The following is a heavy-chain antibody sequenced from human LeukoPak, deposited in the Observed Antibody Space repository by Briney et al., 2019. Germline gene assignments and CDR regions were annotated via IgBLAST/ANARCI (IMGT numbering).Heavy chain of an antibody. Sequence: PSETLSLTCTVSGGSISSSSYYWGWIRQPPGKGLEWIGSIYYSGSTYYNPSLKSRVTISVDTSKNQFSLKLSSVTAADTAVYYCARERMGGFDPWGQGTLVTVSS. D-gene: IGHD3-16*01. J-gene: IGHJ5*02. CDR1: GGSISSSSYY. V-gene: IGHV4-39*07. CDR2: IYYSGST. CDR3: ARERMGGFDP.